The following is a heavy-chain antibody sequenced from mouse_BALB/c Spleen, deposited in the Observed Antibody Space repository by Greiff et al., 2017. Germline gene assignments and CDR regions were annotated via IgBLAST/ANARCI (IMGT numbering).Heavy chain of an antibody. CDR3: VRQRPHYYASSYYVEY. CDR1: GFTFNTYA. D-gene: IGHD1-1*01. CDR2: IRSKSNNYAT. V-gene: IGHV10-1*02. Sequence: EVKLMESGGGLVQPKGSLKLSCAASGFTFNTYAMNWVRQAPGKGLEWVARIRSKSNNYATYYADSVKDRFTISRDDSQSMLYLQMNNLKTEDTATYYCVRQRPHYYASSYYVEYWGEGTTRTVSS. J-gene: IGHJ2*01.